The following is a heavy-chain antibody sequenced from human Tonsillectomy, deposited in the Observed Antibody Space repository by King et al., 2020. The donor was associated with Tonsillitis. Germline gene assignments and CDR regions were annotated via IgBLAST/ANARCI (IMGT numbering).Heavy chain of an antibody. Sequence: VQLQESGPGLVKPSETLSLTCTVSGGSTRSYYWSWIRQPPGKGLEWIGYIYYSGNTNYNPSLKSRVTISVDTSKNQFSLKLSSVTAADTAVYYCARLGDADTATQYWYFDLWGRGTLVTVSS. CDR2: IYYSGNT. V-gene: IGHV4-59*08. J-gene: IGHJ2*01. CDR3: ARLGDADTATQYWYFDL. CDR1: GGSTRSYY. D-gene: IGHD5-18*01.